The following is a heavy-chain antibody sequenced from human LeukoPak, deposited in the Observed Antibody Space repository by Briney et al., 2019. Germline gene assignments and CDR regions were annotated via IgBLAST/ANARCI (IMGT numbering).Heavy chain of an antibody. D-gene: IGHD6-6*01. Sequence: SETLSLTCTVSGGSISNGSYYWSWIRQPAGKGLEWIGRIYTSGSTNYNPSLKSRVTISVDTSKNQFSLKLSSVTAADTAVYYCAQMGIAARIDYWGQGTLVTVSS. CDR1: GGSISNGSYY. J-gene: IGHJ4*02. CDR3: AQMGIAARIDY. V-gene: IGHV4-61*02. CDR2: IYTSGST.